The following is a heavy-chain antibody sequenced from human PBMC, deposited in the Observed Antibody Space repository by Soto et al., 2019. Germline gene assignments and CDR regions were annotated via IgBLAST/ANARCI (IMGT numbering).Heavy chain of an antibody. CDR3: AVARISGRNSFAP. D-gene: IGHD6-6*01. CDR2: INSAGTTT. CDR1: GFTFSNDW. J-gene: IGHJ5*02. V-gene: IGHV3-74*01. Sequence: EVQLFESGGGLVQPGGPLRLHCAASGFTFSNDWMHWVRQAPGKGLVWVSRINSAGTTTNYSVSVKGRCDISMDHAKKTLYMQMSSLRAVDTSIYYSAVARISGRNSFAPWGQGTLVSVSS.